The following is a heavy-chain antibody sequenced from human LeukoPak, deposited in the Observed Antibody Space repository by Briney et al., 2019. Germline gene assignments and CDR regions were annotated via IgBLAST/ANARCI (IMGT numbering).Heavy chain of an antibody. CDR3: ARGNSGRSVYAFDI. CDR2: TGNKGSSYNT. J-gene: IGHJ3*02. Sequence: PGGSLRLSCAASGSTFSDHYMDWVRQAPGKGLQWVGRTGNKGSSYNTAYSATVKCTFTISRDNSKISLYLQMNSLTAEDTAVYYCARGNSGRSVYAFDIWGQGTMVTVSS. CDR1: GSTFSDHY. V-gene: IGHV3-72*01. D-gene: IGHD1-26*01.